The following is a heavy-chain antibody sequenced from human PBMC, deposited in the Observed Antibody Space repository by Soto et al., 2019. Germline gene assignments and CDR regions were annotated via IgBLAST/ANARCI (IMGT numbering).Heavy chain of an antibody. CDR3: AKSVGRPYYIDS. D-gene: IGHD3-16*01. CDR2: IHNDGSTT. J-gene: IGHJ4*02. CDR1: GFTFSSYW. V-gene: IGHV3-74*01. Sequence: GGSLRLSCAASGFTFSSYWMHWVRQTPGKGLMWVSRIHNDGSTTRYADSVKGRFTISRDNAKNTLYLQMSSLRVEDTAVYYCAKSVGRPYYIDSSGQATLVTVSS.